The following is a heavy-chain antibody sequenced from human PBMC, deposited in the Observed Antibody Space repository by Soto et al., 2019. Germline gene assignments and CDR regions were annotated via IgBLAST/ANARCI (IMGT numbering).Heavy chain of an antibody. V-gene: IGHV5-51*01. CDR2: IYPGDSDT. D-gene: IGHD4-4*01. J-gene: IGHJ6*02. Sequence: GESLKISCKGSGYSFTSYWIGWVRQMPGKGLEWMGIIYPGDSDTRYSPSFQGQVTISADKSISTAYLQWSSLKASDTAMYYCARAAVTTWNYYYGMDVWGQGTTVTVSS. CDR1: GYSFTSYW. CDR3: ARAAVTTWNYYYGMDV.